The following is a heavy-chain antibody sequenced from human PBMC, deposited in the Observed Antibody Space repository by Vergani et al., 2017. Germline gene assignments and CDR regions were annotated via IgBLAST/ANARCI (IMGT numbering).Heavy chain of an antibody. V-gene: IGHV1-18*04. Sequence: QVQLVQSGAEVKKPGASVKVSCKASGYTFSSYGISWVRQAPGQGLEWMGWISAYNGNTNYAQKVQGRVTMTTDTSTSTAYMELRSLRSDDTAVYYCAREPAVVVASKSHYFDYWGQGTLVTVSS. J-gene: IGHJ4*02. CDR1: GYTFSSYG. CDR3: AREPAVVVASKSHYFDY. D-gene: IGHD2-15*01. CDR2: ISAYNGNT.